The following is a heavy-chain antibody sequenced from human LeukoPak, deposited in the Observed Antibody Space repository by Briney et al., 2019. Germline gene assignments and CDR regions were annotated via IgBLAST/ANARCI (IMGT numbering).Heavy chain of an antibody. V-gene: IGHV3-43*02. CDR1: GFTIGPYA. J-gene: IGHJ6*02. CDR2: IKADGSGT. CDR3: ATWDFYHNLDV. D-gene: IGHD1-26*01. Sequence: PGGALRLSCAASGFTIGPYAMYWVRQGPGRGLEWVSVIKADGSGTFYADSVRGRFTTSRDNSKNSLYLQMNSLTSEDTALYYCATWDFYHNLDVWGQGTTVIVSS.